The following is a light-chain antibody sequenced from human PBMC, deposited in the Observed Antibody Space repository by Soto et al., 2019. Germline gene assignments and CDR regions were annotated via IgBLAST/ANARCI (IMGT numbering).Light chain of an antibody. CDR3: SSLTSTNTLA. V-gene: IGLV2-14*01. Sequence: QSVLTQPASVSGSPGQSITLSCTGTSSDVGGYNYVSWYQQHPGKAPKLMIYEVSYRPSGVSNRFSGSKSGNTASLTISGLQAEDEAGYYCSSLTSTNTLAFGGGTQLTVL. J-gene: IGLJ2*01. CDR1: SSDVGGYNY. CDR2: EVS.